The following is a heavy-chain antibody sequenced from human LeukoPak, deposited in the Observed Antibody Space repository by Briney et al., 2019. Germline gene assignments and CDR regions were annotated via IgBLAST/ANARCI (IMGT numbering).Heavy chain of an antibody. CDR3: ARDQWDLLRPLPLDY. V-gene: IGHV1-18*01. D-gene: IGHD3-10*01. Sequence: GASVKVSCKATGYSFTSYGISWVRQAPGQGPEWMGWISAYNGNTAYAQRFQGRVTMTKDTSTSTAYMELRSLTSDDTAVYFCARDQWDLLRPLPLDYWGQGTLVIVSS. CDR2: ISAYNGNT. CDR1: GYSFTSYG. J-gene: IGHJ4*02.